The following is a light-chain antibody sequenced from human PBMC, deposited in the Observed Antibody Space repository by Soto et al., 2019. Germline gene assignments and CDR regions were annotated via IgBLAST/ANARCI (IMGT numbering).Light chain of an antibody. CDR3: CSYAGRSTWV. Sequence: QSALTQPASVSGSPGQSVTISCTGTGSDVGSHDLVSWYQHYPGKAPKLIIYEGNERPSGVSSRFSGSKSGYTASLTVSGLQAEDTADYYCCSYAGRSTWVFGGGTKLTVL. V-gene: IGLV2-23*01. CDR1: GSDVGSHDL. J-gene: IGLJ3*02. CDR2: EGN.